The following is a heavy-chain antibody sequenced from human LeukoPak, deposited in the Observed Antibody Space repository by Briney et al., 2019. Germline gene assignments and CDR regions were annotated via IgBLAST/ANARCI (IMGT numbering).Heavy chain of an antibody. CDR3: ARGVGLTQGGAFDF. D-gene: IGHD3-16*01. Sequence: NPSETLSLTCTVSGYSINSGFYGGWIRQPPGKGLEWIGSIYHSGSTHYKSSLKSRVTISVDTSKTQLSLKLTSVTAADTAVYYCARGVGLTQGGAFDFWGQGTLVTVSS. V-gene: IGHV4-38-2*02. J-gene: IGHJ4*02. CDR1: GYSINSGFY. CDR2: IYHSGST.